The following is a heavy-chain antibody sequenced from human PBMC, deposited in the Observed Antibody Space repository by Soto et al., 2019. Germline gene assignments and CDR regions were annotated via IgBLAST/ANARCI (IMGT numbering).Heavy chain of an antibody. J-gene: IGHJ4*02. CDR2: IIPIFGTA. Sequence: SVKVSCKASGGTFSIYAISWVRQAPGQGLEWMGGIIPIFGTANYAQKFQGRVTITADESTSTAYMELSSLRSEDTAVYYCASGKKNYYDSSGYYVETLKYPFDYWGQGTLVTVSS. D-gene: IGHD3-22*01. V-gene: IGHV1-69*13. CDR3: ASGKKNYYDSSGYYVETLKYPFDY. CDR1: GGTFSIYA.